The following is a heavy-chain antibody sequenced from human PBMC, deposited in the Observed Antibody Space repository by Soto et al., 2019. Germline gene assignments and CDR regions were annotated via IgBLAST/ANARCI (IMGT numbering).Heavy chain of an antibody. Sequence: GGSLRLSCVASGFALNVYTMHWVRQAPGQGLEWVSSITSGSDSTYYTDSVKGRFTISRDNAKNSLYLQMNSLRAEDTAVYSCASLTGGAFWGQGTLVTVSS. V-gene: IGHV3-21*04. J-gene: IGHJ4*02. CDR3: ASLTGGAF. CDR1: GFALNVYT. D-gene: IGHD7-27*01. CDR2: ITSGSDST.